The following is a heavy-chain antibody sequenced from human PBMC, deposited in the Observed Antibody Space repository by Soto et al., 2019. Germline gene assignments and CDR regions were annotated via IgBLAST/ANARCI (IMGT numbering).Heavy chain of an antibody. D-gene: IGHD4-17*01. CDR3: ARDGVDVSRTTVRHGALDI. CDR2: FIPVFTTA. V-gene: IGHV1-69*01. Sequence: QVQLVQSGAEVKKLGSSVKVSCKASGGSFSTYGISWVRQAPGQGLEWMGGFIPVFTTAKYAQKFQGRVSITADESTDTAYMELSSLRSEDTAVYFCARDGVDVSRTTVRHGALDIWGQGTVVTVSS. J-gene: IGHJ3*02. CDR1: GGSFSTYG.